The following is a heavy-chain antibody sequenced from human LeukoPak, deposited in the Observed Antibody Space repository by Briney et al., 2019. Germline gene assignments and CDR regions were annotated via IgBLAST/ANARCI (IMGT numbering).Heavy chain of an antibody. D-gene: IGHD3-16*01. V-gene: IGHV4-59*01. Sequence: SETLSLTCTVSGGSISSSYRSWMRQPPGKGLEWIGYLYYTGSTNYNPSLKSRVTISVDRSKNQFSLKLSSVTAADTAIYYCARGPGRVGGDNWGQGTLVTVSS. CDR3: ARGPGRVGGDN. CDR2: LYYTGST. CDR1: GGSISSSY. J-gene: IGHJ4*02.